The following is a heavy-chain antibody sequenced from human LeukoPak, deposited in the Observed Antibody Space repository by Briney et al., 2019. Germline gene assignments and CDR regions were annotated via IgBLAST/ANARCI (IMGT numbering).Heavy chain of an antibody. CDR2: ISSSSSYI. D-gene: IGHD6-19*01. CDR3: ARGLDRLVSTRIAVAGTSSSDY. Sequence: GGSLRLSCAASGFTFSSYSMNWVRQAPGKGLEWVSSISSSSSYIYYADSVKGRFTISRDNAKNSLYLQMNSLRAEDTAVYYCARGLDRLVSTRIAVAGTSSSDYWGQGTLVTVSS. J-gene: IGHJ4*02. CDR1: GFTFSSYS. V-gene: IGHV3-21*01.